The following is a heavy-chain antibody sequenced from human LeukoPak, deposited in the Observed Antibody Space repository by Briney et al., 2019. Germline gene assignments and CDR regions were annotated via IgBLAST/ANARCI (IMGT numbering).Heavy chain of an antibody. Sequence: PGGSLRLSCAGSGFTFSTYGMSWVRQAPNKGLEWLSTISGSGDSTYYADSVKGRFTISRDNSKNTLYLQMNSLRAEDTAVYYCAKDSYGMDVWGQGTTVTVSS. CDR3: AKDSYGMDV. J-gene: IGHJ6*02. V-gene: IGHV3-23*01. CDR2: ISGSGDST. CDR1: GFTFSTYG.